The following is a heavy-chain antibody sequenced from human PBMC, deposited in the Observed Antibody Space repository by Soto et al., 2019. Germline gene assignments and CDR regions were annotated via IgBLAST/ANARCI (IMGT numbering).Heavy chain of an antibody. V-gene: IGHV3-30*18. J-gene: IGHJ4*02. D-gene: IGHD6-13*01. CDR2: ISYDGSNK. CDR3: AKDGQQLLNDY. Sequence: VQLVESGGGVVQPGRSLRRSCAASGFTFSSYGMHWVRQAPGKGLEWVAVISYDGSNKYYADSVKGRFTISRDNSKNTLYLQMNSLRAEDTAVYYCAKDGQQLLNDYWGQGTLVTVSS. CDR1: GFTFSSYG.